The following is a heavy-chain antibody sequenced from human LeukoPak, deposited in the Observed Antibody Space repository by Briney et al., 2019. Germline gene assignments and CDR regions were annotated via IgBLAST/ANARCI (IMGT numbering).Heavy chain of an antibody. CDR3: ARVVIAVAGPGDY. CDR2: IYYSGST. D-gene: IGHD6-19*01. Sequence: SQTLSLTCTVSGGSISSGDYYWSWIRQPPGKGLDRIGYIYYSGSTYYNPSLKSRVTISVDTSKNQFSLKLSSVTAADTAVYYCARVVIAVAGPGDYWGQGTLVTVSS. V-gene: IGHV4-30-4*01. CDR1: GGSISSGDYY. J-gene: IGHJ4*02.